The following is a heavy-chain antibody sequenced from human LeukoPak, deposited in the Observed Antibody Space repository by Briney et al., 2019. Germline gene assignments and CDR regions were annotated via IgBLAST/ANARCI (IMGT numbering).Heavy chain of an antibody. V-gene: IGHV3-23*01. CDR2: ISGSGGST. J-gene: IGHJ4*02. D-gene: IGHD5-12*01. Sequence: GGSLRLSCAASGFTFSRYAMSWVRQAPGKGREWVSAISGSGGSTYYADSVKGRFTISRDNAKNSLYLQMNSLRAEDTAVYYCARGKGYESCNWGQGTLVTVSP. CDR1: GFTFSRYA. CDR3: ARGKGYESCN.